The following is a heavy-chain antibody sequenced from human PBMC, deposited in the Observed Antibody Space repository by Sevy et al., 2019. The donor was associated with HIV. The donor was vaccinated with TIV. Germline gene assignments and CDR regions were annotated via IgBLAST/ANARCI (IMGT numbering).Heavy chain of an antibody. CDR3: ARLTYCSSTSCYPMIDY. D-gene: IGHD2-2*01. CDR1: GFTFSSYS. CDR2: ISSSSTI. Sequence: GGSLRLSCAASGFTFSSYSMNWVRQAPGKGLEWVSYISSSSTIYYADSVKGRFTISRDNAKNSLYLQMNSLRAEDTAVYYCARLTYCSSTSCYPMIDYWGQGTLVTVSS. V-gene: IGHV3-48*01. J-gene: IGHJ4*02.